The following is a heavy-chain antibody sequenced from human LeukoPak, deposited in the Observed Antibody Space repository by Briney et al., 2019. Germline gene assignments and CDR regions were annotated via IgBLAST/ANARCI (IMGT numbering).Heavy chain of an antibody. CDR1: GYMFTSYG. CDR3: ARDRRSGGSTNWFDP. J-gene: IGHJ5*02. V-gene: IGHV1-18*01. D-gene: IGHD2-15*01. CDR2: ISAYNGNT. Sequence: GASVKVSCKASGYMFTSYGINWVRQAPGQGLEWMGWISAYNGNTNYAQKLQGRVTMTTDTSTSTAYMELRSLRSDDTAVYYCARDRRSGGSTNWFDPWGQETLVTVSS.